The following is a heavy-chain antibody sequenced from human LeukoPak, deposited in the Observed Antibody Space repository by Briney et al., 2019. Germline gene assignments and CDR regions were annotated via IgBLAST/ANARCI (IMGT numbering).Heavy chain of an antibody. CDR2: ISGRAGTT. D-gene: IGHD1-7*01. J-gene: IGHJ4*02. CDR1: GFTFSHHG. Sequence: GGSLRLSCAASGFTFSHHGMHWVRQASGKGLEWVSAISGRAGTTHYADSVKGRFTISRDNSKNTLYLQMNSLRAEDTAVYYCLTVRKYLRVGWNSNFDYWGQGTLVTVSS. V-gene: IGHV3-23*01. CDR3: LTVRKYLRVGWNSNFDY.